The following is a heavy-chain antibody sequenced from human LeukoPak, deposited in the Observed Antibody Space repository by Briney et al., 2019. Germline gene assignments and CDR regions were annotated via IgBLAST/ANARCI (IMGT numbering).Heavy chain of an antibody. CDR2: IYHSGST. J-gene: IGHJ4*02. Sequence: SETLSLTCTVSGYSISSGYYWGWIRQPPGKGLEWIGSIYHSGSTYYNPSLKSRVTISVDRSKNQFSLKLSSVTAADTAVYYCARANPPGIAAAAVDYWGQGTLVTVSS. D-gene: IGHD6-13*01. V-gene: IGHV4-38-2*02. CDR1: GYSISSGYY. CDR3: ARANPPGIAAAAVDY.